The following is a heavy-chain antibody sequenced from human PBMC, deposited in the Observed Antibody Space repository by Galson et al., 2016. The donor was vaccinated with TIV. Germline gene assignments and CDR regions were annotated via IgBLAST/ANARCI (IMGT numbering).Heavy chain of an antibody. CDR3: ARFVYGDYVDY. V-gene: IGHV1-2*02. CDR1: GYTFSAYY. J-gene: IGHJ4*02. D-gene: IGHD4-17*01. CDR2: ISPNSGDT. Sequence: SCKASGYTFSAYYMQWVRQAPGQGLEWMGWISPNSGDTNYPQKFQGRVTMTRDTSITTAYMELTTLTSDDTAVYYCARFVYGDYVDYWVQGTLVTVSS.